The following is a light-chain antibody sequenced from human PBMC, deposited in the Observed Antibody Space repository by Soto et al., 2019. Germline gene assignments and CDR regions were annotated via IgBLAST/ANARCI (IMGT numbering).Light chain of an antibody. CDR3: QQYDNWPWT. CDR2: GAA. CDR1: QSIGDT. Sequence: EISVPPEPISVYLTPGGVPSISCRACQSIGDTLAWYQQKPGQAPRLLIYGAASRVTGFPARCSGRGSGTDFTLAISSLQSDDFSVYYGQQYDNWPWTVGQGTKVDIK. J-gene: IGKJ1*01. V-gene: IGKV3-15*01.